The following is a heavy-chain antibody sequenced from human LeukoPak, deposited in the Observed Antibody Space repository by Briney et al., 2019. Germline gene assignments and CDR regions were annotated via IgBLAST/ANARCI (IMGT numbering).Heavy chain of an antibody. V-gene: IGHV4-4*07. J-gene: IGHJ4*02. Sequence: SETLSLTCSVSGVSISAYYWSWIRQSAGNRLEWIGRIYPGEGIYATATTSYNPSLKSRVAVSVDTSKNQFSLKLSSVTAADTAVYFCARRARYSLIDYWGQGTLVTVSS. CDR2: IYPGEGIYATATT. CDR3: ARRARYSLIDY. D-gene: IGHD4-11*01. CDR1: GVSISAYY.